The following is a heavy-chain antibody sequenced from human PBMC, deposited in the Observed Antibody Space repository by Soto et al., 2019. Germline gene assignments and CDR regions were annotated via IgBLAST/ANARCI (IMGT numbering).Heavy chain of an antibody. Sequence: GASVKVACKASGGTFSSYAISWVRQAPGQGLEWMGGIIPIFGTANYAQKFQGRVTITADESTSTAYMELSSLRSEDTAVYYCARALSVVGYGGINDYWGQGTLVTVSS. D-gene: IGHD2-21*01. J-gene: IGHJ4*02. V-gene: IGHV1-69*13. CDR3: ARALSVVGYGGINDY. CDR2: IIPIFGTA. CDR1: GGTFSSYA.